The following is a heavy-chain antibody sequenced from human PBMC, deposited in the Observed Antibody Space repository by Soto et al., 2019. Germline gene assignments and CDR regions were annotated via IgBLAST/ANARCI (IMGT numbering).Heavy chain of an antibody. J-gene: IGHJ4*02. V-gene: IGHV3-23*01. Sequence: EVQLLESGGGLVQPGGSLRLSCVASGFTFSNYAMSWVRQAPGKGLEWVSGISGSGGTTYYADSVKGRFTVSRDNSKDTLSLQMNSLRAEDTAVYYCAKTPRQWLVYVAYWGQGTLVTVSS. CDR2: ISGSGGTT. CDR3: AKTPRQWLVYVAY. CDR1: GFTFSNYA. D-gene: IGHD6-19*01.